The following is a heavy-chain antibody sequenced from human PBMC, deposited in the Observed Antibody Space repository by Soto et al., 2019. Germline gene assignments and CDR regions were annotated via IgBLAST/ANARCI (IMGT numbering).Heavy chain of an antibody. CDR1: GYTFTNHG. CDR3: ARDRVAGIWGDAFDI. Sequence: VASVKVSCKTSGYTFTNHGINWVRQAPGQGLEWMGRINPYNANTNYAQKLQGRVTMTTDTSTSTAYMDLRSLTSDDTAVYYCARDRVAGIWGDAFDIWGQGTMVT. D-gene: IGHD3-16*01. CDR2: INPYNANT. V-gene: IGHV1-18*04. J-gene: IGHJ3*02.